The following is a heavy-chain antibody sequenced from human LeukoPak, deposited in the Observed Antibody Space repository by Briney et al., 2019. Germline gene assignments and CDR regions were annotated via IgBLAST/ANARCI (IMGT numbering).Heavy chain of an antibody. J-gene: IGHJ6*02. Sequence: GGSLRLSCAASGFTVSSNYMSWVRQAPGKGLEWVSVIYSGGSTYYADSVKGRFTISRDHSKNTLYLQMNSLRAEDTAVYYCAKDRSEDYVWGSYRSYGMDVWGQGTTVTVSS. CDR1: GFTVSSNY. CDR2: IYSGGST. V-gene: IGHV3-53*01. D-gene: IGHD3-16*02. CDR3: AKDRSEDYVWGSYRSYGMDV.